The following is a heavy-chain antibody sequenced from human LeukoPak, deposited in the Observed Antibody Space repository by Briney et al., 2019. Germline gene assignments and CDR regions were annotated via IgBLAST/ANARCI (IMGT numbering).Heavy chain of an antibody. V-gene: IGHV3-33*08. J-gene: IGHJ4*02. CDR2: IVYDGSDE. Sequence: PEGSLRLSCAASGFTFSTYGMHWVRQAPGKGLEWVALIVYDGSDEHYADSVRGRFTISRDNSKNTLNLQMNSLRAEDTAVYYCARYALLVADTRGLLDYWGQGTLVTVSS. CDR1: GFTFSTYG. D-gene: IGHD2-2*01. CDR3: ARYALLVADTRGLLDY.